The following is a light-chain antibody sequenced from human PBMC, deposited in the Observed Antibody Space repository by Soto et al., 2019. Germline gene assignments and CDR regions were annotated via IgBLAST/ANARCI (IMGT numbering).Light chain of an antibody. Sequence: DIQMTQSPSTLSASVGDRVTITCRASQSITVWLAWYQQKPGKAPKLLIYDASSLGSGVPSRFSGSGSGTEFTLTISRLQPDDFAIYYCQHYNIYPYSFGQGTKLEIK. CDR1: QSITVW. V-gene: IGKV1-5*01. J-gene: IGKJ2*03. CDR3: QHYNIYPYS. CDR2: DAS.